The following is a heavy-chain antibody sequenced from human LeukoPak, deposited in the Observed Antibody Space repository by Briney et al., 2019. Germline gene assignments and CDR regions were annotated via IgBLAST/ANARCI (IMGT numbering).Heavy chain of an antibody. CDR3: AKLPLWFGESYDAFDI. V-gene: IGHV3-23*01. D-gene: IGHD3-10*01. CDR1: GFTVSSNY. J-gene: IGHJ3*02. CDR2: ISGSGGST. Sequence: GGSLRLSCAASGFTVSSNYMSWVRQAPGKGLEWVSAISGSGGSTYYADSVKGRFTISRDNSKNTLYLQMNSLRAEDTAVYYCAKLPLWFGESYDAFDIWGQGQWSPSLQ.